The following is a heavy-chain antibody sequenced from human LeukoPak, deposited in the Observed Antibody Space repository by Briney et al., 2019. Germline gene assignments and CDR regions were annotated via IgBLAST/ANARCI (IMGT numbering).Heavy chain of an antibody. J-gene: IGHJ3*02. CDR3: ARDPNGDYIGAFDM. D-gene: IGHD4-17*01. V-gene: IGHV3-23*01. Sequence: GGSLRLSCTASGFTFSAYAMMWVRQAPGKGPEWVSAIRGGGTSEFYADSVKGRFRISRDNSKDTLFLQMNSLSAEDTAVYYCARDPNGDYIGAFDMWGPGTRVTVSS. CDR2: IRGGGTSE. CDR1: GFTFSAYA.